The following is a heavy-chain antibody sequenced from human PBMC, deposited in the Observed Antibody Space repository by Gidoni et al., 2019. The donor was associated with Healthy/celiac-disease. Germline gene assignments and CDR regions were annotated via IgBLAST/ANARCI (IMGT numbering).Heavy chain of an antibody. D-gene: IGHD4-4*01. Sequence: EINHSGSTNYNPSLKSRVTISVDTSKNQFSLKLSSVTAADTAVYYCARGAGYSNYIEYFQHWGQGTLVTVSS. V-gene: IGHV4-34*01. CDR3: ARGAGYSNYIEYFQH. J-gene: IGHJ1*01. CDR2: INHSGST.